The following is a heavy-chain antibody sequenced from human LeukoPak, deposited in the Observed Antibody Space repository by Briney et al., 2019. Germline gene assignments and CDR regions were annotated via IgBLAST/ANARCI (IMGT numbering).Heavy chain of an antibody. Sequence: GGSLRLSCAASGFTFSSYEMNWVRQAPGKGLEWVSYISSSGSTIYYADSVKGRFTISRDNAKNSLYLQMNSLRAEDTAVYYCARDSGNCGGDCRYYMDVWGKGTTVTISS. D-gene: IGHD2-21*02. CDR3: ARDSGNCGGDCRYYMDV. J-gene: IGHJ6*03. CDR2: ISSSGSTI. CDR1: GFTFSSYE. V-gene: IGHV3-48*03.